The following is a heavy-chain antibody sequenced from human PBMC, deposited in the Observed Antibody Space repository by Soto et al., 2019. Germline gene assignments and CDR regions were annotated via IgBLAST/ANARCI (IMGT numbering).Heavy chain of an antibody. Sequence: PGGSLSLSCAASGFTFSSYAMSWVRQAPGKGLEWVSAISGSGGSTYYADSVKGRFTISRDNSKNTLYLQMNSLRAEDTAVYYCAKYYYDSSGYYPPQDLFDYWGQGTLVTVSS. CDR1: GFTFSSYA. CDR2: ISGSGGST. D-gene: IGHD3-22*01. J-gene: IGHJ4*02. V-gene: IGHV3-23*01. CDR3: AKYYYDSSGYYPPQDLFDY.